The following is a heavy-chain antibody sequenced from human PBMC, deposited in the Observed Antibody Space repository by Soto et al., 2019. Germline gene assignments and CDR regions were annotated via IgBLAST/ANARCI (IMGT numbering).Heavy chain of an antibody. V-gene: IGHV4-39*01. J-gene: IGHJ4*02. CDR1: GGSISSGSYY. CDR3: ARHRGGGYCSGGSCYSIGFDY. D-gene: IGHD2-15*01. Sequence: SETLSLTCTVSGGSISSGSYYWGWIRQPPGKGLEWIGSIYYSGSTYYNPSLKSRVTISVDTSKNQFSLKLSSVTSADTAVYYCARHRGGGYCSGGSCYSIGFDYWGQGTLVTVS. CDR2: IYYSGST.